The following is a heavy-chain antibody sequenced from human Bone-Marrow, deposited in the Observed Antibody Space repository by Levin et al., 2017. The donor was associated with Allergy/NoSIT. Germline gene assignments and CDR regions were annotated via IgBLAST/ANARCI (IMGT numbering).Heavy chain of an antibody. J-gene: IGHJ4*02. CDR3: ARSGYCNGGSCYTFDY. CDR2: IFYTGGT. V-gene: IGHV4-30-4*01. D-gene: IGHD2-15*01. Sequence: PSETLSLTCTVSGGSISSDDNYWNWIRQPPGKGLEWIGYIFYTGGTHYNPSLKSRVTMSVDTSKNQFSLNLNSVTAADTAVYYCARSGYCNGGSCYTFDYWGQGTLVSVSS. CDR1: GGSISSDDNY.